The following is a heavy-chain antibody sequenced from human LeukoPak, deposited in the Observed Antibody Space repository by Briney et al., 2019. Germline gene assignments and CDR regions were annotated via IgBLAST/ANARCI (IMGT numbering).Heavy chain of an antibody. Sequence: SSETLSLTCTVSGGSIGSGSYYWSWIRQPAGKGLEWIGRIYTSGSTNYNPSLKSRVTISVDTSKNQFSLKLSSVTAADTAVYYCARGKQLVPGNWFDPWGQGTLVTVSS. CDR2: IYTSGST. J-gene: IGHJ5*02. D-gene: IGHD6-6*01. CDR1: GGSIGSGSYY. V-gene: IGHV4-61*02. CDR3: ARGKQLVPGNWFDP.